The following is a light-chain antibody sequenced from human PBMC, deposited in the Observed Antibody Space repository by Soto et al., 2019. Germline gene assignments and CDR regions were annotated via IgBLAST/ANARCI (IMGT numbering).Light chain of an antibody. J-gene: IGKJ4*01. CDR2: AAS. CDR1: QDVSRS. CDR3: QQLWTYPLT. V-gene: IGKV1-9*01. Sequence: DTQFTQSPSFLSASVGDRVTIACRSSQDVSRSVGWYQQKPGTAPKLLISAASTLNSGVPSRFSGSGSGTDFTLTISSLQPEDFATYYCQQLWTYPLTFGGGTKV.